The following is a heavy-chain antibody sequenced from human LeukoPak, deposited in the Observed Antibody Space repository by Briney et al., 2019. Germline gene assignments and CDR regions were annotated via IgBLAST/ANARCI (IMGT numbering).Heavy chain of an antibody. V-gene: IGHV4-39*01. CDR3: ARQVVYYDSSGYYYYLDY. CDR1: GGSISSSSYY. J-gene: IGHJ4*02. Sequence: SETLSLTCTVSGGSISSSSYYWGWIRQPPGKGLEWIGSIYYSGSTYYNPSLKSRVTISVDTSKNQFSLKLSSVTAADTAVYYCARQVVYYDSSGYYYYLDYWRQGTLVTVSS. D-gene: IGHD3-22*01. CDR2: IYYSGST.